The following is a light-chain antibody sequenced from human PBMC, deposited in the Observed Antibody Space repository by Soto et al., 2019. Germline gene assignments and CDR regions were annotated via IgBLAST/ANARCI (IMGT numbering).Light chain of an antibody. V-gene: IGKV3-20*01. CDR2: GAS. CDR3: QQYGTSPYT. Sequence: EIVLTQSPGTLSLSPGERATLSCRASQSVSTSYLAWYQQKSGQAPRLLIYGASSRATGIPDSFSGSGSGTDFTLTISRLEPEDFAVYYWQQYGTSPYTFGQGTKLEIK. CDR1: QSVSTSY. J-gene: IGKJ2*01.